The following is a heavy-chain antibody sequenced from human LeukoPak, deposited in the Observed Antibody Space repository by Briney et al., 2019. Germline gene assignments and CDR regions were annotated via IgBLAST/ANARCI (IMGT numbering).Heavy chain of an antibody. CDR3: AKDPSTLYSSGLDF. Sequence: GGSLRLSCAASGFTVSSNYMSWVRQAPGKGLEWVSVIYSGGSTYYADSVKGRFTISRDNSKNTLSLQMNSLRGEDTAVYYCAKDPSTLYSSGLDFWGQGTLVTVSS. CDR2: IYSGGST. CDR1: GFTVSSNY. V-gene: IGHV3-53*05. D-gene: IGHD6-19*01. J-gene: IGHJ4*02.